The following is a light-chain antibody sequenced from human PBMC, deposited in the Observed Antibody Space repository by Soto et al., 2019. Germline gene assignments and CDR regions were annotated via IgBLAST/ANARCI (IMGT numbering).Light chain of an antibody. CDR2: EVT. CDR1: SSDVGNYNL. CDR3: CSYAGGRIFYV. J-gene: IGLJ1*01. V-gene: IGLV2-23*02. Sequence: QSALTQPASVSGSPGQSITISCTGTSSDVGNYNLVSWYQQHPGKAPKLMIYEVTKRPSGVSNRFSGSKSGNTASLTISGLHAEDEADYYCCSYAGGRIFYVFETGTKVTV.